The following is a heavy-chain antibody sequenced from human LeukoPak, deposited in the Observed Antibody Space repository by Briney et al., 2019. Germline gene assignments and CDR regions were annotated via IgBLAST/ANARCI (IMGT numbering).Heavy chain of an antibody. CDR1: GYSISSGYY. Sequence: PSETLSLTCTVSGYSISSGYYWGWIRPPPGKGLEWIGNIYHSGSTYYNPSLESRVTISVDTSKNQFSLKLSSVTAADTAVYYCARDFTMVRGIISSPPFDYWGQGTLVTVSS. CDR3: ARDFTMVRGIISSPPFDY. CDR2: IYHSGST. J-gene: IGHJ4*02. D-gene: IGHD3-10*01. V-gene: IGHV4-38-2*02.